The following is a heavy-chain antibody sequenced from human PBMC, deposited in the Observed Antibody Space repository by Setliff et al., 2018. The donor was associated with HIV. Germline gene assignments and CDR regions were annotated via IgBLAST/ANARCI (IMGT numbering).Heavy chain of an antibody. V-gene: IGHV3-66*01. Sequence: GGSLRLSCAASGFTVSSNYMTWVRQAPGKGLEWVSVIYTGGSTHYADSVKGRFVISRDNSKNTVYLQMNRLRVEDTAVYYCARDQSIFAESAIMAARPRYYYGMDVWGHGTTVTV. CDR1: GFTVSSNY. CDR3: ARDQSIFAESAIMAARPRYYYGMDV. CDR2: IYTGGST. D-gene: IGHD6-6*01. J-gene: IGHJ6*02.